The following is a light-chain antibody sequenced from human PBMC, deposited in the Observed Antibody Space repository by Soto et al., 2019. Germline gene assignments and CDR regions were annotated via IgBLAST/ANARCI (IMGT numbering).Light chain of an antibody. CDR2: EVN. V-gene: IGLV2-8*01. J-gene: IGLJ2*01. CDR3: SSYAGSSNFVV. CDR1: SSDVGGYNY. Sequence: QSALTQPPPASGSPGQSVTISCTGTSSDVGGYNYVSWYQQHPGKAPKVMIYEVNKRPSGVPDRFSGSKSGNTASLTVSGLQTEDEADYFCSSYAGSSNFVVFGGGTKLTVL.